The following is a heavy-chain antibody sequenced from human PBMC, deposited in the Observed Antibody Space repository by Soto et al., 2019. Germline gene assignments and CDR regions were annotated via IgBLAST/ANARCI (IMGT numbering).Heavy chain of an antibody. Sequence: QVLLQESGPGLVKPSQTLSVTCTVSGASISRGSYYWSWVRHHPGKGLEWIGYIHDSGTTYYNPSLKSRILVSLDTSSNQFSLKLTSVTAAVTAVYYCSRRSPPVTTWSFDFWGQGLMVTVSS. CDR3: SRRSPPVTTWSFDF. CDR2: IHDSGTT. V-gene: IGHV4-31*03. J-gene: IGHJ3*01. D-gene: IGHD4-17*01. CDR1: GASISRGSYY.